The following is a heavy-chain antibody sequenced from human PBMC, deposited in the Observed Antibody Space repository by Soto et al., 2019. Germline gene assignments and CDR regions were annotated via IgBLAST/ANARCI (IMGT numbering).Heavy chain of an antibody. V-gene: IGHV1-18*01. CDR3: ARELNTESSAYYSFAF. CDR2: VSTNDDRT. CDR1: GYTFTAYG. J-gene: IGHJ4*02. Sequence: WASVKVSCKTSGYTFTAYGLAWLRQAPGQRPEWMGWVSTNDDRTNYARKFQGRVTMTTDGSTATTSMELRSLGTDDTAVYYCARELNTESSAYYSFAFWGQGTLVTVSS. D-gene: IGHD3-22*01.